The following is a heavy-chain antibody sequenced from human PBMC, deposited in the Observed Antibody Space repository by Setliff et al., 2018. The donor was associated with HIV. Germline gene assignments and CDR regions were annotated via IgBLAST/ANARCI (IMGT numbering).Heavy chain of an antibody. D-gene: IGHD3-22*01. Sequence: SGPTLVNPTQTLTLTCKFSGFSLTTTGGGVGWVRQPPGKALEWLAVIYWDDDKRYSPSLKSRLTITKDTSKNQVVLTMTTVDPVDTGTYYCAHRRGYYDSSGYYIVGAFDVWGQGTQVTVSS. CDR2: IYWDDDK. V-gene: IGHV2-5*02. CDR3: AHRRGYYDSSGYYIVGAFDV. CDR1: GFSLTTTGGG. J-gene: IGHJ3*01.